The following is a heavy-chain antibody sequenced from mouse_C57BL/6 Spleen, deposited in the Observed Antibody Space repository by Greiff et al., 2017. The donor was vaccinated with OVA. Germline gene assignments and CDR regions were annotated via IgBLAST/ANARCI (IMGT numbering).Heavy chain of an antibody. Sequence: EVMLVESGGGLVKPGGSLKLSCAASGFTFSSYTMSWVRQTPEKRLEWVATISGGGGKTYYPDSVKGRFTISRDNAKNTLYLQMSSLRSEDTALYYCARHDMGRFAYWGQGTLVTVSA. CDR1: GFTFSSYT. J-gene: IGHJ3*01. CDR3: ARHDMGRFAY. V-gene: IGHV5-9*01. CDR2: ISGGGGKT.